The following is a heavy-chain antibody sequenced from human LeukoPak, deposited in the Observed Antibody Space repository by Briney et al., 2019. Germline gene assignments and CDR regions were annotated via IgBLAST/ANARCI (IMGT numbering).Heavy chain of an antibody. CDR3: ARLLRDYYDSSGYYRYYFDY. CDR1: GGSISSSSYY. Sequence: PSETLSLTCTVSGGSISSSSYYWGWIRQPPGKGLEWIGSIYYSGSTYYNPSLKSRVTISVDTSKNQFSLKLSSVTAVDTAVYYCARLLRDYYDSSGYYRYYFDYWGQGTLVAVSS. CDR2: IYYSGST. V-gene: IGHV4-39*01. J-gene: IGHJ4*02. D-gene: IGHD3-22*01.